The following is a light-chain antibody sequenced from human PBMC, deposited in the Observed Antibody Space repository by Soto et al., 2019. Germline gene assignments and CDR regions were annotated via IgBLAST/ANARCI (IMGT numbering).Light chain of an antibody. CDR2: PAS. Sequence: DIQMTQSPSSVSASVGDRVTITCRASQGISICLAWYQQKPGKAPKLLIYPASSLQSGVPSRFSGSGSGTDFTVTISCLQPEDFATYYCQQANSFPRLTFGGGTKVEIK. CDR1: QGISIC. CDR3: QQANSFPRLT. J-gene: IGKJ4*01. V-gene: IGKV1-12*01.